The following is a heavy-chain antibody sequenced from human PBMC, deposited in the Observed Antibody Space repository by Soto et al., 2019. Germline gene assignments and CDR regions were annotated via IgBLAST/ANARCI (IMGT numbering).Heavy chain of an antibody. CDR2: IRGNGDNT. V-gene: IGHV3-23*01. Sequence: GGSLRLSCAASGFTFSNYAMSWVCQAPGKGLERVSTIRGNGDNTYYADSVKGRFNISRDNSKKKLYLQMNSLRAEDTAVYYCTKLRARYCSGGSCDGMDVWGQGT. J-gene: IGHJ6*02. CDR1: GFTFSNYA. D-gene: IGHD2-15*01. CDR3: TKLRARYCSGGSCDGMDV.